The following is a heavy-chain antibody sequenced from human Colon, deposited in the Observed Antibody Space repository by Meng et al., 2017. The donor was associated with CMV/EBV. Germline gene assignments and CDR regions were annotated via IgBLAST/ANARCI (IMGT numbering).Heavy chain of an antibody. CDR2: ISENGRTI. J-gene: IGHJ6*02. D-gene: IGHD3-10*01. V-gene: IGHV3-11*01. CDR1: GFTLRDYY. Sequence: SCAASGFTLRDYYMSWIRQAPGKGLEWVSYISENGRTIYYADSVKGRFTISRDNAKNSLYLQMNSLRAEDTAVYYCARALSGDGMDVWGQGTTVTVSS. CDR3: ARALSGDGMDV.